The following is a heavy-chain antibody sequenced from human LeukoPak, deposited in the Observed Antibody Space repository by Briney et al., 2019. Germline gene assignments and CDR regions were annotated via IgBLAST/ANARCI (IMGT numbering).Heavy chain of an antibody. CDR3: AKEGFGPLEWLSPGDY. CDR1: GFTFSSYA. J-gene: IGHJ4*02. Sequence: GGSLRLSCAASGFTFSSYAMSWVRQAPGKGLEWVSAISGSGGSTYYADSVKGRFTISRDNSKNTLYLQMNSLRAEDTAVYYCAKEGFGPLEWLSPGDYWGQGTLVTVSS. D-gene: IGHD3-3*01. CDR2: ISGSGGST. V-gene: IGHV3-23*01.